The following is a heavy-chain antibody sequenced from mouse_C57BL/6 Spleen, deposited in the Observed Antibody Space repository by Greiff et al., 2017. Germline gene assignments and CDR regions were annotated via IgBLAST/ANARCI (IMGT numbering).Heavy chain of an antibody. CDR3: TKHDYGYPMGD. Sequence: QVQLQQSGAELVRPGASVTLSCKASGYTFTDYEMHWVKQTPVHGLEWIGAIDPETGGTAYNQKFKGKAILTADKSSSTAYMELRSLTSEDSAVYYWTKHDYGYPMGDWGQGTSVTVSS. D-gene: IGHD2-2*01. CDR2: IDPETGGT. CDR1: GYTFTDYE. V-gene: IGHV1-15*01. J-gene: IGHJ4*01.